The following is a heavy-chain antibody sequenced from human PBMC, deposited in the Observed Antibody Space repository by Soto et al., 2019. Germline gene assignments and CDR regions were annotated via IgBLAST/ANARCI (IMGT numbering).Heavy chain of an antibody. Sequence: QVQLVESGGGVVQPGRSLRLSCAASGFTFSSYAMHWVRQAPGKGLEWVAVISYDGSNKYYADSVKGRFTISRDNSKNTLYLHMNSLRAEDTAVYYCARDVGYCSGGSCYDAFDYWGQGTLVTVSS. D-gene: IGHD2-15*01. CDR1: GFTFSSYA. V-gene: IGHV3-30-3*01. CDR3: ARDVGYCSGGSCYDAFDY. CDR2: ISYDGSNK. J-gene: IGHJ4*02.